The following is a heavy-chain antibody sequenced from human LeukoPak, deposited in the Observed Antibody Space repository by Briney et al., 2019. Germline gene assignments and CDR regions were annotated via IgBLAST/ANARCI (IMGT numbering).Heavy chain of an antibody. CDR1: GGSVSSSSYY. CDR3: ARVLAAGSGLYYFDY. V-gene: IGHV4-61*01. J-gene: IGHJ4*02. CDR2: ISNIEST. D-gene: IGHD6-19*01. Sequence: SETLSLTCTVSGGSVSSSSYYWSWIRQPLGKGLQFIGYISNIESTNYNPSLKSRVTISVDTSKNQFSLKMSSVTAADTAVYHCARVLAAGSGLYYFDYWGQGTLVTVSS.